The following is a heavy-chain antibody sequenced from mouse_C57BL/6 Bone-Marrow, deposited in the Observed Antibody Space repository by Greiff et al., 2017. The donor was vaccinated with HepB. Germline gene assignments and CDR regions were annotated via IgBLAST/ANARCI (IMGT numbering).Heavy chain of an antibody. CDR2: ISSGGSYT. D-gene: IGHD1-1*01. CDR3: ARHYYYGSSYEYFDV. CDR1: GFTFSSYG. Sequence: EVHLVESGGDLVKPGGSLKLSCAASGFTFSSYGMSWVRQTPDKRLEWVATISSGGSYTYYPDSVKGRFTISRDNAKNTLYLQMSSLKSEDTAMYYCARHYYYGSSYEYFDVWGTGTTVTVSS. J-gene: IGHJ1*03. V-gene: IGHV5-6*01.